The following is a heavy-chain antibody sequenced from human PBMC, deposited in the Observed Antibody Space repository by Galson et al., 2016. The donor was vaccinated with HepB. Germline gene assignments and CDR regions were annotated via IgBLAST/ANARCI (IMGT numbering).Heavy chain of an antibody. J-gene: IGHJ4*02. D-gene: IGHD5-18*01. CDR3: VAGAGWLPDY. CDR1: GGSFSNYY. Sequence: SETLSLTCGVYGGSFSNYYWNWVRQPPGKGLEWIGCFHYAESTNYNPSLKSRVTISLDTSKNHFSLKLTSVTAADTAVYYCVAGAGWLPDYWGQGTLVTVSS. CDR2: FHYAEST. V-gene: IGHV4-59*01.